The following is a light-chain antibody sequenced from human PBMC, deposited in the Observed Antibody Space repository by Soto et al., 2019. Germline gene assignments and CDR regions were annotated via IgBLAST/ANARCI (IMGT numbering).Light chain of an antibody. CDR3: QSYEV. CDR1: SSNIGAGYD. J-gene: IGLJ1*01. Sequence: QSVLTQPPSVSGAPGQRVTISCTGSSSNIGAGYDVHWYHQLPGTAPKLLIYGNSNRPSGVPDRFSGSKSGTSASLAITGLQAEDEADYYCQSYEVFGTGTKLTVL. V-gene: IGLV1-40*01. CDR2: GNS.